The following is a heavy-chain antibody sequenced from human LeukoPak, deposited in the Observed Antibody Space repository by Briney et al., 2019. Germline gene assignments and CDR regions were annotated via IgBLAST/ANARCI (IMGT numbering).Heavy chain of an antibody. Sequence: ASVKVSCKASGYTFTSYDINWVRQATGQGLECMGWMNPKSGNTGYAQKFQGRVTITRNTSISTAYMELSSLRSEDTAVYYCARTSGYCSSTSCYNWFDPRGQGTLVTVSS. CDR1: GYTFTSYD. CDR2: MNPKSGNT. CDR3: ARTSGYCSSTSCYNWFDP. D-gene: IGHD2-2*02. V-gene: IGHV1-8*03. J-gene: IGHJ5*02.